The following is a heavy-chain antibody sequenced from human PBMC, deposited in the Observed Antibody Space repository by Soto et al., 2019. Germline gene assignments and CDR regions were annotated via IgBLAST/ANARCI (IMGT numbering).Heavy chain of an antibody. J-gene: IGHJ3*02. CDR3: ARPKYYYDSSGYAQGAFDI. CDR2: IYYSGST. D-gene: IGHD3-22*01. Sequence: SETLSLTCTVSGGSISSSSYYWGWIRQPPGKGLEWIGSIYYSGSTYYNPSLKSRVTISVDTSKNQFSLKLSSVTAADTAVYYCARPKYYYDSSGYAQGAFDIWGQGTMVTVSS. CDR1: GGSISSSSYY. V-gene: IGHV4-39*01.